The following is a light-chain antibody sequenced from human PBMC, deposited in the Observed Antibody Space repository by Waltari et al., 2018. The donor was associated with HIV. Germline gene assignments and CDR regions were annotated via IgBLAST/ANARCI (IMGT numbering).Light chain of an antibody. CDR2: DSE. Sequence: VVTQEPSLTVSPGDTVTLSCASFSGSVARSHFPYWFQLKPGQAPRTLSYDSEKSHRSTPGRFSGSLDWGRAILTLSGALQEDEAEYFCLLSYHGVRFFGGGTRLTV. CDR1: SGSVARSHF. CDR3: LLSYHGVRF. V-gene: IGLV7-46*01. J-gene: IGLJ2*01.